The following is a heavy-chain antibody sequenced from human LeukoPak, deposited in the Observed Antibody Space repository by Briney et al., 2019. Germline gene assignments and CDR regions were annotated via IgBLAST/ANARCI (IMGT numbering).Heavy chain of an antibody. D-gene: IGHD3-22*01. CDR2: ISSSSSYI. CDR1: GFTFSSYN. CDR3: AKFCCDSSGYYYVTDTFDY. J-gene: IGHJ4*02. V-gene: IGHV3-21*01. Sequence: PGGSLRLSCAASGFTFSSYNMNWVRQAPGKGLEWVSSISSSSSYISYADSVKGRFTISRDNAKKSLYLQMNSLRAEDTAVYYCAKFCCDSSGYYYVTDTFDYWGQGTLVTVSS.